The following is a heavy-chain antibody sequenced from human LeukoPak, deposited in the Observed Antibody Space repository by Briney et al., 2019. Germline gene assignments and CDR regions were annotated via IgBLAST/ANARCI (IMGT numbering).Heavy chain of an antibody. Sequence: GGSLRLSWAASGFTFNTYYMGWVRQAPGKGLEWVANIRQDGNGQYYMDSVKGRFTISRDNAKNSLYLQMNSLTAEDTAVYYCVTYLRDTTAGHYYFDYWGQGTLVTVSS. J-gene: IGHJ4*02. V-gene: IGHV3-7*01. CDR2: IRQDGNGQ. CDR1: GFTFNTYY. D-gene: IGHD6-13*01. CDR3: VTYLRDTTAGHYYFDY.